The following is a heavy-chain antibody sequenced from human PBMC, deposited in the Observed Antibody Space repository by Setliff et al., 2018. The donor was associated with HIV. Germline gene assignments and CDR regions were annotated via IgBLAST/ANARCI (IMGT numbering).Heavy chain of an antibody. CDR3: VRWYYCVSGACYRADY. CDR1: GGSFNNYH. Sequence: PSETLSLTCTVSGGSFNNYHWSWIRQPAGKGLEWIGRIYDSGATNYKPSLKSRVTMSIDKSNNQFSLYLTSVTAADTAVYYCVRWYYCVSGACYRADYWGQGTMVTVSS. J-gene: IGHJ4*02. CDR2: IYDSGAT. V-gene: IGHV4-4*07. D-gene: IGHD2-21*02.